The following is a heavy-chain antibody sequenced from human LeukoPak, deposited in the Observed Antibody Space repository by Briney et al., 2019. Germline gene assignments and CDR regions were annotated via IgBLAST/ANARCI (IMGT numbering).Heavy chain of an antibody. J-gene: IGHJ4*02. CDR2: INPDSGDT. V-gene: IGHV1-2*02. D-gene: IGHD6-13*01. CDR3: ALIPRGSWASDY. CDR1: EYTFSVYN. Sequence: ASVKVSCTASEYTFSVYNIHWVRQAPGQGLEWMAWINPDSGDTNYAQKFQGRVTMTRDTSISTAYMEVSSLRSDDTAVYYCALIPRGSWASDYWGQGTLVTVSS.